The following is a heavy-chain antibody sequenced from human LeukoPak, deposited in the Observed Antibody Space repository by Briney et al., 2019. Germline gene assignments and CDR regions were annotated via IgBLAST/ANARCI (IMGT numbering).Heavy chain of an antibody. CDR1: GYTFTSYG. J-gene: IGHJ4*02. V-gene: IGHV1-18*01. CDR3: ARDVFGAHEMATITLSDY. CDR2: ISAYNGNT. D-gene: IGHD5-24*01. Sequence: RASVKVSCKGAGYTFTSYGFSWVRQAPGQGLEWMGWISAYNGNTNYAQKLQGRVTMTTDTSTSTAYMELRSLRSDDTAVYYCARDVFGAHEMATITLSDYWGQGTLVTVSS.